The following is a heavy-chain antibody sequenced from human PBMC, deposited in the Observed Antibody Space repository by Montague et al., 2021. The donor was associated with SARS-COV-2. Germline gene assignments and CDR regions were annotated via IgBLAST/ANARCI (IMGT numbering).Heavy chain of an antibody. Sequence: SETLSLTCTLSGGSISSYYWSWIRQPPGKGLEWSGYMYYSGSTNYYSSLKSRVTISVDTSKNQFSLKLSSMTAADTAVYYCARGGRGFCSSTSCQSAFDFWGQGTMVTVSS. J-gene: IGHJ3*01. V-gene: IGHV4-59*01. D-gene: IGHD2-2*01. CDR3: ARGGRGFCSSTSCQSAFDF. CDR1: GGSISSYY. CDR2: MYYSGST.